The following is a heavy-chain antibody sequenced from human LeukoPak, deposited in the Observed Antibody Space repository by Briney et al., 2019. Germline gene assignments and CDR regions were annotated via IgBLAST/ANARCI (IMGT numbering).Heavy chain of an antibody. J-gene: IGHJ4*02. CDR1: GFTFSNYW. D-gene: IGHD6-13*01. V-gene: IGHV3-7*04. CDR3: ARVAAAGFDC. Sequence: AGGSLRLSCAASGFTFSNYWMSWVRQAPGKGLEWVANIDQDGSEIYHVDSVKGRFTISRDNAKNSLYLQMSSLRAEDTAVYYCARVAAAGFDCWGQGTLVTVSS. CDR2: IDQDGSEI.